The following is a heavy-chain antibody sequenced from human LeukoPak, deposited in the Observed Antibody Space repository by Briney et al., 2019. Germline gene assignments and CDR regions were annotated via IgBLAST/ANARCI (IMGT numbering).Heavy chain of an antibody. CDR3: AKKEGSGSYRPFDY. Sequence: GGSLRLSCAASGFTFDDYAMHWVRQAPGKGLEWVSLISGDGGSTYYADSVKGRFTISRDNSKNSLYLQMNSLRAEDTAVYYCAKKEGSGSYRPFDYWGQGTLVTVSS. CDR1: GFTFDDYA. V-gene: IGHV3-43*02. CDR2: ISGDGGST. D-gene: IGHD3-10*01. J-gene: IGHJ4*02.